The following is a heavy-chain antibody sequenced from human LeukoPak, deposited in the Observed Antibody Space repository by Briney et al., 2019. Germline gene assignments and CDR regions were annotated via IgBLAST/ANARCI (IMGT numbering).Heavy chain of an antibody. CDR2: INPNSGGT. CDR1: GYTFTGYY. J-gene: IGHJ5*02. Sequence: ASVKVSCTASGYTFTGYYLHWVRQAPGQGLEWMGWINPNSGGTRYAQKFQGRVTVTRDTSISTTYMELSSLRSDDTAVYYCARGLAAAGVYWFDPWGQGTLVTVSS. CDR3: ARGLAAAGVYWFDP. D-gene: IGHD6-13*01. V-gene: IGHV1-2*02.